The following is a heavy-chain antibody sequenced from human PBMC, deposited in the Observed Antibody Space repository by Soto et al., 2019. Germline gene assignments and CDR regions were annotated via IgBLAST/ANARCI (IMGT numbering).Heavy chain of an antibody. D-gene: IGHD1-7*01. CDR1: GYALTSFA. CDR3: ARGDGNFPYFDY. CDR2: INAGNDNT. J-gene: IGHJ4*02. V-gene: IGHV1-3*01. Sequence: QVQVVQSGAEVKKPGASVKVSCKASGYALTSFALHWVRQVAGQRLEWMGWINAGNDNTKISQKFRGRVTIIRDTSANKVYMELSSLRSEDTALYYCARGDGNFPYFDYWGQGTLVTVSS.